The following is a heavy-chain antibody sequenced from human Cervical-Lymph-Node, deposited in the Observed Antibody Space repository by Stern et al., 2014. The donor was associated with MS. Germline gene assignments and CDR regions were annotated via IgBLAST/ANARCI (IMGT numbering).Heavy chain of an antibody. J-gene: IGHJ4*02. CDR3: ARAAGILDF. Sequence: VQLVESGNEVKKPGASVKVSCEASGYTFTSHGISWVRQAPGQGLEWMGCISAYNGNTNYEQKFQDRVTMTTDTSTSTVYMELRNLRSDDAALYYCARAAGILDFWGQGTLVTVSS. CDR1: GYTFTSHG. V-gene: IGHV1-18*01. D-gene: IGHD1-1*01. CDR2: ISAYNGNT.